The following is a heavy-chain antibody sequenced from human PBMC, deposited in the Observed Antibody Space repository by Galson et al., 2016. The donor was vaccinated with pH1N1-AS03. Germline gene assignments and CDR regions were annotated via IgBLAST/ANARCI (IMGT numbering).Heavy chain of an antibody. V-gene: IGHV4-39*07. D-gene: IGHD1-1*01. J-gene: IGHJ4*02. CDR1: GGSISSSTYY. Sequence: SETLSLTCTVSGGSISSSTYYWGWVRQPPGKGLEWIGNIYHSGSTYYNPSLKSRVTISLDKSKNQFSLKLNSVTAADTAVYFRVMDTTTWMRFDYWGQGTLVTVSS. CDR2: IYHSGST. CDR3: VMDTTTWMRFDY.